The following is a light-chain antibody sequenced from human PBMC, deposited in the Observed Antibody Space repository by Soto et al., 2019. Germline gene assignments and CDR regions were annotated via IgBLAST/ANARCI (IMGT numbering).Light chain of an antibody. CDR3: QQSYKSPYT. Sequence: IQMTQSPSSLSASVGDRVTVTCRASQSINIYLNWYQQKPGKAPTLLIYGASSLQSGVPSRFSCGGSRTDFTLTISSLQPEDFATNYCQQSYKSPYTFGQGTKLEIK. CDR1: QSINIY. CDR2: GAS. J-gene: IGKJ2*01. V-gene: IGKV1-39*01.